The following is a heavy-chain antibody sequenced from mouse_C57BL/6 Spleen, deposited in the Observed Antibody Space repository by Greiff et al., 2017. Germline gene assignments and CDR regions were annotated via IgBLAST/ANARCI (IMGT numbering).Heavy chain of an antibody. J-gene: IGHJ3*01. CDR3: ARGDYDEGLAY. D-gene: IGHD2-4*01. CDR2: IAPSDSYT. CDR1: GYTFTSYW. Sequence: QVQLQQPGAELVRPGTSVKLSCKASGYTFTSYWMHWVKQRPGQGLEWIGVIAPSDSYTNYNQKFKGKATLTVDTSSSTAYMQLSSLTSEDSAVYYCARGDYDEGLAYWGQGTLVTVSA. V-gene: IGHV1-59*01.